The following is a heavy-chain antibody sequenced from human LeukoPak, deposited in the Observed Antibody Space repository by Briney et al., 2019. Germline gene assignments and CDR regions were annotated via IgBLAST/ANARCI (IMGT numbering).Heavy chain of an antibody. CDR3: ARGHLTVSYCYMDV. CDR2: IYHTGST. V-gene: IGHV4-38-2*02. Sequence: SETLSLTCTVSGYSISSAYSWGWIRQPPGGGLEWIGSIYHTGSTSYNPSLKNRVTISVDRSKNQFSLKLSSVTAADTAVYYCARGHLTVSYCYMDVWGKGTTVTVSS. J-gene: IGHJ6*03. CDR1: GYSISSAYS.